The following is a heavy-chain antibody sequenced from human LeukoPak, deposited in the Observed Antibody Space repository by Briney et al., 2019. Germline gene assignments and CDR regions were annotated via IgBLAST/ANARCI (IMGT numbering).Heavy chain of an antibody. Sequence: ASVKVSRKASGYTFTGYYMHWVRQAPGQGLEWMGRINPNSGGTNYAQKFQGRVTMTRDTSISTAYMELSRLRSDDTAVYYCARARQQLVKFDPWGQGTLVTVSS. J-gene: IGHJ5*02. D-gene: IGHD6-13*01. V-gene: IGHV1-2*06. CDR3: ARARQQLVKFDP. CDR2: INPNSGGT. CDR1: GYTFTGYY.